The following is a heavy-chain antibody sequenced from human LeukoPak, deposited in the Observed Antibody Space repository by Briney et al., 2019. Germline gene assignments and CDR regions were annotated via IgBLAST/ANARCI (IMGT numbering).Heavy chain of an antibody. CDR3: ARQPDYYDSSGYYHFDY. D-gene: IGHD3-22*01. J-gene: IGHJ4*02. CDR2: IYPGDSDT. Sequence: GESLKISCKGSGYSFTSYWIGWVRQMPGKGLEWTGIIYPGDSDTRYSPSFQGQVTISADKSISTAYLQWSSLKASDTAMYYCARQPDYYDSSGYYHFDYWGQGTLVTVSS. CDR1: GYSFTSYW. V-gene: IGHV5-51*01.